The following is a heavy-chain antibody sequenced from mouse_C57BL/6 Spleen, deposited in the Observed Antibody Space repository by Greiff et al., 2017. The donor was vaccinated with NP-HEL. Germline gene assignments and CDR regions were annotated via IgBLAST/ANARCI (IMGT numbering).Heavy chain of an antibody. Sequence: VKLMESGAELVKPGASVKISCKASGYAFSSYWMNWVKQRPGKGLEWIGQIYPGDGDTNYNGKFKGKATLTSDKSSSTAYMQLSSLTSEDSAVYFCAREITTVRYFDVWGTGTTVTVSS. J-gene: IGHJ1*03. CDR3: AREITTVRYFDV. V-gene: IGHV1-80*01. CDR1: GYAFSSYW. CDR2: IYPGDGDT. D-gene: IGHD1-1*01.